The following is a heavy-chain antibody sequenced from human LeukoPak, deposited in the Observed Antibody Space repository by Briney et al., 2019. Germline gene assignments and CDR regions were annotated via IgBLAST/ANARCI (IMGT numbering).Heavy chain of an antibody. D-gene: IGHD1-1*01. CDR2: IRSKAYGETA. Sequence: QSGGSLRLSCTASGFTFGDYAMSWIRQAPGKGLEWVGFIRSKAYGETADYAASVKGRFTISRDDSKAIAYPQMNSLKTEDTAVYHCTRDRGAYNLYDYWGQGTLVTVSS. V-gene: IGHV3-49*03. CDR1: GFTFGDYA. J-gene: IGHJ4*02. CDR3: TRDRGAYNLYDY.